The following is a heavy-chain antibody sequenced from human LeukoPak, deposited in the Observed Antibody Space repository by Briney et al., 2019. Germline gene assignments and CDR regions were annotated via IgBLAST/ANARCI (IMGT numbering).Heavy chain of an antibody. CDR1: GYTFTGYY. CDR3: ARCSDFWSGYYD. D-gene: IGHD3-3*01. J-gene: IGHJ4*02. V-gene: IGHV1-2*02. Sequence: ASVKVSCKASGYTFTGYYMHWVRQAPGQGLEWMGWINPNSGGTNYAQKFQGRVTMTRDTSISTAYMELSRLRSDDTAVYYCARCSDFWSGYYDWGQGTLVTVSS. CDR2: INPNSGGT.